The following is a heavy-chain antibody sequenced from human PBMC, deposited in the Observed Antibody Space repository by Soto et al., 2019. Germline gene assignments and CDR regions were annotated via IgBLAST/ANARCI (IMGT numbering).Heavy chain of an antibody. CDR2: IYYSGST. Sequence: QLQLQESGPGLVKPSETLSLTCTVSGGSISSSSYYWGWIRQPPGKGLEWIGSIYYSGSTYYNPSLKSRVTISVDTSKNQFSLKLSSVTAADTAVYYCASRGLLWGSSSWDDHDYWGQGTLVTVSS. CDR1: GGSISSSSYY. V-gene: IGHV4-39*01. CDR3: ASRGLLWGSSSWDDHDY. J-gene: IGHJ4*02. D-gene: IGHD6-13*01.